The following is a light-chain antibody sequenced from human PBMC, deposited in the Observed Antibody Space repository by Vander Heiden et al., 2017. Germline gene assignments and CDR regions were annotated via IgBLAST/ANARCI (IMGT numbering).Light chain of an antibody. V-gene: IGKV3D-11*02. CDR2: DAS. CDR1: QSVSSY. Sequence: IVLTQSPAPLSLSPGESATLSCRASQSVSSYLAWYQKKPGQAPRLLIYDASNRATGIPARFSGSGPGTDFTLTISSLEPEDFAVYYCQQRSNWPLTFGGGTKVEIK. CDR3: QQRSNWPLT. J-gene: IGKJ4*01.